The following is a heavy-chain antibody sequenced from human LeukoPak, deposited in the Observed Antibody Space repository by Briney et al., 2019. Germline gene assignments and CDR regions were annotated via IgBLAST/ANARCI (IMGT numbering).Heavy chain of an antibody. J-gene: IGHJ4*02. CDR1: GYTFTGYY. Sequence: ASVKVSCKASGYTFTGYYMHWVRQAPGQGLEWMGWINPNSGGTNYAQKFQGRVTMTRDTSISTAYMELSRLRSDDTAVYYCARAHYYDFWSGYYTGSRYFDYRGQGTLVTVSS. CDR2: INPNSGGT. V-gene: IGHV1-2*02. D-gene: IGHD3-3*01. CDR3: ARAHYYDFWSGYYTGSRYFDY.